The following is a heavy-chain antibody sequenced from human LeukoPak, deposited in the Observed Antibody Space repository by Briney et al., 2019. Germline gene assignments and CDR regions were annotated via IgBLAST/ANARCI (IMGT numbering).Heavy chain of an antibody. CDR1: GYTFRNYG. CDR2: ISAYNGNA. D-gene: IGHD6-13*01. CDR3: ARKGDSSSWFANAFDI. V-gene: IGHV1-18*04. Sequence: ASVKVSCKASGYTFRNYGINWVRQAPGQGLEWMGWISAYNGNANYAQKLRGRVTMTTDTSTSTAYMELRSLTSDDTAVYYCARKGDSSSWFANAFDIWGQGTMVTVSS. J-gene: IGHJ3*02.